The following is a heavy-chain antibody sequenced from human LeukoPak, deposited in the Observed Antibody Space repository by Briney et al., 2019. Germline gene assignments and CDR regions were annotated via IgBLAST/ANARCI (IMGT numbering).Heavy chain of an antibody. D-gene: IGHD4-17*01. CDR3: ARDIGYGDYAGQDY. V-gene: IGHV1-2*02. CDR1: GYTFTGYY. CDR2: INPNTGGT. Sequence: ASVKVSCKASGYTFTGYYMYWVRQAPGQGLEWMGFINPNTGGTIYAQKFQARVTMTRDTSISTAYMELSRLRSDDTAVYYCARDIGYGDYAGQDYWGQGTLVTVSS. J-gene: IGHJ4*02.